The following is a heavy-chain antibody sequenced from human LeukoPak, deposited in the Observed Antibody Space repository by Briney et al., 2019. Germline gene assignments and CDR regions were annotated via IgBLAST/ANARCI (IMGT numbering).Heavy chain of an antibody. CDR1: GYTFTDCW. D-gene: IGHD6-19*01. J-gene: IGHJ6*03. Sequence: GESLKISCKASGYTFTDCWIGWVRQMPGKGLEWMGIIYPGESDIRYSPSFQGQVTISADKSITTAYLQWSSLKASDTAMYYCARQRRVAVAGLAGRTYYMDVWGKGTTVTISS. CDR3: ARQRRVAVAGLAGRTYYMDV. V-gene: IGHV5-51*01. CDR2: IYPGESDI.